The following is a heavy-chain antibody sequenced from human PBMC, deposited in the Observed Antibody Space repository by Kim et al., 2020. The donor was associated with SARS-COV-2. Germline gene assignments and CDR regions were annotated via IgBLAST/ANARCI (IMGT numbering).Heavy chain of an antibody. CDR1: GFTFSSYS. CDR3: ARVRRITIFGVVIHRHGMDV. J-gene: IGHJ6*02. Sequence: GGSLRLSCAASGFTFSSYSMNWVRQAPGKGLEWVSSISSSSSYIYYADSVKGRFTISRDNAKNSLYLQMNSLRAEDTAVYYCARVRRITIFGVVIHRHGMDVWGQGTTVTVSS. CDR2: ISSSSSYI. V-gene: IGHV3-21*01. D-gene: IGHD3-3*01.